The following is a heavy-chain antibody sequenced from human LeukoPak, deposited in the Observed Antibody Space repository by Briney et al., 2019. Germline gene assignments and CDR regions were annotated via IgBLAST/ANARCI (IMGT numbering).Heavy chain of an antibody. CDR1: GGSISSSSYY. V-gene: IGHV4-39*07. D-gene: IGHD2-15*01. CDR3: ARLGSCPPCNYHYYMDV. Sequence: PSETLSLTCTVSGGSISSSSYYWGWIRQPPGKGLEWIGSIYYSGSTYYNPSLKSRVTISVDTSKNQFSLKLSSVTAADTAVYYCARLGSCPPCNYHYYMDVWGKGTTVTVSS. CDR2: IYYSGST. J-gene: IGHJ6*03.